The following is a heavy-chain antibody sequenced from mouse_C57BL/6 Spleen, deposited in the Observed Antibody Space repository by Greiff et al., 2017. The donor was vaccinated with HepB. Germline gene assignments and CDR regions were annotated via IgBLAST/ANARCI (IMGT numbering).Heavy chain of an antibody. V-gene: IGHV5-17*01. CDR1: GFTFSDYG. Sequence: EVKVEESGGGLVKPGGSLKLSCAASGFTFSDYGMHWVRQAPEKGLEWVAYISSGSSTIYYADTVKGRFTISRDNAKNTLFLQMTSLRSEDTAMYYCARDDYDRDYAMDYWGQGTSVTVSS. CDR3: ARDDYDRDYAMDY. CDR2: ISSGSSTI. D-gene: IGHD2-4*01. J-gene: IGHJ4*01.